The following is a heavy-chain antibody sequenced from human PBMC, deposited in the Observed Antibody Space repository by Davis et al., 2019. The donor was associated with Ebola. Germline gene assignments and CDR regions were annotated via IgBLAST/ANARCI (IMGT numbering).Heavy chain of an antibody. J-gene: IGHJ6*02. D-gene: IGHD3-10*01. V-gene: IGHV1-69*13. Sequence: AASVKVSCKASGGTFSSYAISWVRQAPGQGLEWMGGIIPIFGTANYAQKFQGRVTITADESTSTAYMELSSLRSEDTAVYYCARGSGILVRGVILNYYYYGMDVWGQGTTVTVSS. CDR1: GGTFSSYA. CDR3: ARGSGILVRGVILNYYYYGMDV. CDR2: IIPIFGTA.